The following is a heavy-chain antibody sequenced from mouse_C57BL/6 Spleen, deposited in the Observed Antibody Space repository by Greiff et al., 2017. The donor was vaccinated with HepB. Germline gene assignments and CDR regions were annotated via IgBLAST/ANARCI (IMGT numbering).Heavy chain of an antibody. V-gene: IGHV3-6*01. D-gene: IGHD2-3*01. CDR3: ASADDGYYEDAMDY. CDR1: GYSITSGYY. CDR2: ISYDGSN. J-gene: IGHJ4*01. Sequence: EVQLQQSGPGLVKPSQSLSLTCSVTGYSITSGYYWNWIRQFPGNKLEWMGYISYDGSNNYNPSLKNRISITRDTSKNQFFLKLNSVTTEDTATYYCASADDGYYEDAMDYWGQGTSVTVSS.